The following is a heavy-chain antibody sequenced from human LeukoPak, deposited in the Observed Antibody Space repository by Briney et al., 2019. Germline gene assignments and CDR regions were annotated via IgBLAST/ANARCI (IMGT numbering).Heavy chain of an antibody. D-gene: IGHD4-17*01. CDR1: GGSISSGDYY. V-gene: IGHV4-30-4*01. CDR2: IYYSGST. CDR3: ASYGDTEAHYYYYGMDV. J-gene: IGHJ6*04. Sequence: SETLSLTCTVSGGSISSGDYYWSWIRQPPGKGLAWIGYIYYSGSTYYNPSLKSRVTISVDTSKNQFSLKLSSVTAADTAVYYCASYGDTEAHYYYYGMDVWGKGTTVTVSS.